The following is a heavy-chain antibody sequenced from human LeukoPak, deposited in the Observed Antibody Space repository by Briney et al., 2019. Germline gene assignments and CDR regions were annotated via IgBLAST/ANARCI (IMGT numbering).Heavy chain of an antibody. CDR1: GYRFTSFG. D-gene: IGHD5-18*01. Sequence: ASVKVSCKASGYRFTSFGISWVRQAPGQGLEWMGGIIPIFGTANYAQKFQGRVTITADESTSTAYMELSSLRSEDTAVYYCARGGVGTAMVSEFDYWGQGTLVTVSS. V-gene: IGHV1-69*13. CDR3: ARGGVGTAMVSEFDY. CDR2: IIPIFGTA. J-gene: IGHJ4*02.